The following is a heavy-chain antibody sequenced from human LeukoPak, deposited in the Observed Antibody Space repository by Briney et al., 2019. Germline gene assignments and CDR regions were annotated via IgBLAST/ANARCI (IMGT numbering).Heavy chain of an antibody. CDR3: GSRTGYGSYDASDI. D-gene: IGHD3/OR15-3a*01. CDR1: GYSFTNYW. CDR2: IYPGDSDT. Sequence: MRGESLKISCKGSGYSFTNYWIAWVRQMPGKGLEWVGTIYPGDSDTRYSPSFQGQVTISADKSRSTVYLQWSSLKASDTAIYYCGSRTGYGSYDASDIWGQGTMVTVSS. V-gene: IGHV5-51*01. J-gene: IGHJ3*02.